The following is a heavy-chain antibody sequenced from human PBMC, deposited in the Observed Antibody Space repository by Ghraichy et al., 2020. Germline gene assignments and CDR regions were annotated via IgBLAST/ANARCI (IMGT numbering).Heavy chain of an antibody. CDR3: ARQGGYYDSSGRNRAYRYYGMDV. Sequence: SETLSLTCTVSGGSISTYYWNWIRQPPGKGLEWIGYIYYSGTTDYNPSLKSRVTISVDTSTNQFSLKLSSVTAADTAVYYCARQGGYYDSSGRNRAYRYYGMDVWGQGTTVTVSS. D-gene: IGHD3-22*01. V-gene: IGHV4-59*01. CDR1: GGSISTYY. CDR2: IYYSGTT. J-gene: IGHJ6*02.